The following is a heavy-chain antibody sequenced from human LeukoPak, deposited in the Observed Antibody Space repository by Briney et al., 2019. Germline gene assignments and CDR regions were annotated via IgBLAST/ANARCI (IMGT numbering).Heavy chain of an antibody. V-gene: IGHV4-30-4*01. J-gene: IGHJ6*02. CDR3: ARDRIVVVPAATGLLYYGTDV. CDR2: IYYSGST. D-gene: IGHD2-2*01. Sequence: PSQTLSLTCTVSGGSISSGDYYWSWTRQPPGKGLEWIGYIYYSGSTYYNPSLKSRVTISVDTSKNQFSLELSSVTAADTAVYYCARDRIVVVPAATGLLYYGTDVWGQGTTVTVSS. CDR1: GGSISSGDYY.